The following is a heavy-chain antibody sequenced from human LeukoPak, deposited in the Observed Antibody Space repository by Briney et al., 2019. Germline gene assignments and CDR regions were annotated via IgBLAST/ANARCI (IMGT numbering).Heavy chain of an antibody. D-gene: IGHD5-18*01. CDR1: GTSFSGYY. V-gene: IGHV4-34*01. J-gene: IGHJ6*04. Sequence: SETLSLTCAVYGTSFSGYYWSWIRQPPGKGLEWIGEIDHRGRAKYNPPLNSRGSTSIDTSKNQFSLKLSSVTAADTAVYYCARDVDTALMDVWGEGTTVIVSS. CDR2: IDHRGRA. CDR3: ARDVDTALMDV.